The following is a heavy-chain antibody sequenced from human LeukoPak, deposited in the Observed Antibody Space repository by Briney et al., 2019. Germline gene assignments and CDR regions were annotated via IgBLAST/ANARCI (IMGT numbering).Heavy chain of an antibody. CDR2: IKQDGSEK. CDR1: GFTFSSYR. V-gene: IGHV3-7*01. CDR3: ASGGNWNYGAFDI. Sequence: GGALRLYCAAPGFTFSSYRMSWVRQAPGKGLEWVANIKQDGSEKYYVDSVKGRFTISRDNAKNSLYLQMNSLRAEDTAVYYCASGGNWNYGAFDIWGQGTMVTVSS. J-gene: IGHJ3*02. D-gene: IGHD1-7*01.